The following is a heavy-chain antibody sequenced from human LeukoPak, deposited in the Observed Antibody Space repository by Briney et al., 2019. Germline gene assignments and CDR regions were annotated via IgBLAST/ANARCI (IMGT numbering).Heavy chain of an antibody. D-gene: IGHD2-15*01. CDR3: ARDVVAATQTFSYGMDV. CDR1: GFTFSSYA. J-gene: IGHJ6*02. V-gene: IGHV3-33*08. Sequence: GGSLRLSCAASGFTFSSYAMSWVRQAPGKGLEWVAIVWYDGSNKYYADSVKGRFTISRDNSKNTLYLQMNSLRAEDTAVYYCARDVVAATQTFSYGMDVWGQGTTVTVSS. CDR2: VWYDGSNK.